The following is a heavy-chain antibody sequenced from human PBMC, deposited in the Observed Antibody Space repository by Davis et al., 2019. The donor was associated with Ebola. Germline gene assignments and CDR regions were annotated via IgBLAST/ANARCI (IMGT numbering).Heavy chain of an antibody. V-gene: IGHV3-48*02. CDR1: GFTFSSYT. CDR3: AREVGATNGFDI. CDR2: ISSSSITI. D-gene: IGHD1-26*01. J-gene: IGHJ3*02. Sequence: PGGSLRLSCPASGFTFSSYTMNWVRQTPGKGLEWVSYISSSSITIYYADSVRGRLTISRDNAKNSLYLQMNSLRDEETAVYYCAREVGATNGFDIWGQGTMVTVSS.